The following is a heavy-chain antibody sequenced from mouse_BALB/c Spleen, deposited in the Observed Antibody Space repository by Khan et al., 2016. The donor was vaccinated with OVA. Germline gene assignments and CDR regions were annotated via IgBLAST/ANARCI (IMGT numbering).Heavy chain of an antibody. CDR3: ARQSYNHYSIMDY. J-gene: IGHJ4*01. CDR2: IWSDGST. Sequence: QVQLKESGPGLVAPSQSLSITCTISGFSLTSYGVHWVRQPPGKGLEWLVVIWSDGSTAYNSALNSRLSISKDNSKSQVFLKMNSLQTDDTAMYYCARQSYNHYSIMDYWGQGTSVTVSS. V-gene: IGHV2-6-1*01. D-gene: IGHD2-10*01. CDR1: GFSLTSYG.